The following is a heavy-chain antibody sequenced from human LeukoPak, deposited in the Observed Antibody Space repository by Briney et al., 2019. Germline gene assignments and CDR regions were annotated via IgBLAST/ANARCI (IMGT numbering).Heavy chain of an antibody. CDR2: FDPEDGET. D-gene: IGHD2-2*01. J-gene: IGHJ4*02. V-gene: IGHV1-24*01. CDR3: ASSLPLGYCSSTSCPPAY. Sequence: ASVKVACKVSGYTRTEVSMHWVRQAPGKGLEWMGGFDPEDGETIYAQKFQGRVTMTEDTSTDTAYMELSSLRSEDTAVYYCASSLPLGYCSSTSCPPAYWGQGTLVTVSS. CDR1: GYTRTEVS.